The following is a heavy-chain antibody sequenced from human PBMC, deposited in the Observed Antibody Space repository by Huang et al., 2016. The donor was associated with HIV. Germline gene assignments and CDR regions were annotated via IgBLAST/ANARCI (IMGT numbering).Heavy chain of an antibody. V-gene: IGHV3-15*01. D-gene: IGHD2-2*01. CDR2: IKKSLDRGTI. CDR1: GFTFSKVW. Sequence: EVHLIESGGGLVKPGSSLRLSCEGSGFTFSKVWMSWVRQTPGKGLEWVGLIKKSLDRGTIEYAAPVKGRFIISRDDSKNRMDLQMDNLKAADTAVYYCTTWSLTAAGGNWGQGTLVTVAS. CDR3: TTWSLTAAGGN. J-gene: IGHJ4*02.